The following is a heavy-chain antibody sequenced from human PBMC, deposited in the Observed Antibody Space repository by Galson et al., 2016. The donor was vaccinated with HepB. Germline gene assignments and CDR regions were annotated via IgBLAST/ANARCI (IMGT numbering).Heavy chain of an antibody. CDR3: ARVHGSGSYFYHYGMDV. V-gene: IGHV1-46*01. CDR2: INPSGGST. D-gene: IGHD3-10*01. J-gene: IGHJ6*02. CDR1: GYTFTSYY. Sequence: SVKVSCKASGYTFTSYYMHWVRQAPGQGPEWMGIINPSGGSTTYAQKFQGRVTMTTDTSASTVYMELSSLRSEDTAVYYCARVHGSGSYFYHYGMDVWGQGTTVTVSS.